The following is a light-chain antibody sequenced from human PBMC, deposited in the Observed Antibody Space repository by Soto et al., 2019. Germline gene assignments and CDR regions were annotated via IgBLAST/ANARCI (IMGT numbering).Light chain of an antibody. CDR1: QSVSSN. Sequence: EIVLTQSPATLSVSPGERATLSCRASQSVSSNLAWYQQKPGQAPRLLIYGASTRAPGIPARFSGSGSGTEFTLTISSLQSEDFATYYCQQANSFPWTFGQGTKVEIK. CDR2: GAS. CDR3: QQANSFPWT. J-gene: IGKJ1*01. V-gene: IGKV3-15*01.